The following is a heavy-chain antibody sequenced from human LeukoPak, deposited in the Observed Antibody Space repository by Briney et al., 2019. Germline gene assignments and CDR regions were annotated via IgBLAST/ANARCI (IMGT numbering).Heavy chain of an antibody. D-gene: IGHD2-21*02. J-gene: IGHJ4*02. CDR2: IYYSGTT. CDR1: GDSISTYNYY. V-gene: IGHV4-39*01. Sequence: SETLSPTCTVSGDSISTYNYYWGWIRQPPGKGLEWIGSIYYSGTTYYSPSLRSRVTISVDTSKNQFSLKLSSVTAADTAVYYCARHWPCGRDCYQFDYWGQGTLVTVSS. CDR3: ARHWPCGRDCYQFDY.